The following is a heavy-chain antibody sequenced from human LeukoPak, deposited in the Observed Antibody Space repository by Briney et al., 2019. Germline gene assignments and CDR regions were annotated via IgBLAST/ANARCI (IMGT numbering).Heavy chain of an antibody. Sequence: SEPLSLTCAVYGGSFSGYHWSWLRQPPGKGLEWIGEINHSGSTNYNPSLKSRISISVDASKHQFSLKLSSVTAADTAVYYWARGRHVYYYDSSLWVSGANFDDWGQGTLVTVSS. J-gene: IGHJ4*02. V-gene: IGHV4-34*01. D-gene: IGHD3-22*01. CDR1: GGSFSGYH. CDR3: ARGRHVYYYDSSLWVSGANFDD. CDR2: INHSGST.